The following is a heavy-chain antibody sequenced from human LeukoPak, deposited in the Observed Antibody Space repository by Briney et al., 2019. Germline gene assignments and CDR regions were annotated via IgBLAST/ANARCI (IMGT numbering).Heavy chain of an antibody. CDR1: GFTVSSNY. J-gene: IGHJ4*02. D-gene: IGHD3-3*01. Sequence: GGPLRLSCAASGFTVSSNYMSWVRQAPGKGLECVSVIYSGGNTYYADSVKGRFIISRDTSKNTLYLQMNSLRAEDTAVYYCARGGVVTRDFDYWGQGALVTVSS. CDR2: IYSGGNT. V-gene: IGHV3-53*01. CDR3: ARGGVVTRDFDY.